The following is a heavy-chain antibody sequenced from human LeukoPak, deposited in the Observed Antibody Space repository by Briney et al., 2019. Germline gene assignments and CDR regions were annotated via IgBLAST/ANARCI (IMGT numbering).Heavy chain of an antibody. CDR2: IYTNGST. D-gene: IGHD6-13*01. CDR3: AREVRAYSSSWYVFDY. CDR1: GGSISSYY. J-gene: IGHJ4*02. V-gene: IGHV4-4*07. Sequence: SETLSLTCTVSGGSISSYYWSWIRQPAGKGLEWIGRIYTNGSTNYNPSLKSRVTMSVDTSKNQFSLKLSSVTAADTAVYYCAREVRAYSSSWYVFDYWGQGTLVTVPS.